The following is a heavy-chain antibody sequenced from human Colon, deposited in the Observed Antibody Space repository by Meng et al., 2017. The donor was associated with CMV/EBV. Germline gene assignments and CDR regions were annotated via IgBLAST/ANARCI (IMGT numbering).Heavy chain of an antibody. Sequence: GESLKISCAASGLIFRKSTMSWLRQVPGKGLEWVADISGDEREIYYVDSVKGRFTVSRDNAKNLVFLQMNSLRVEDTAVYYCAGHIEQGKDVELDFAYYGLDVWGQGTTVTASS. D-gene: IGHD1-1*01. CDR1: GLIFRKST. V-gene: IGHV3-7*01. CDR3: AGHIEQGKDVELDFAYYGLDV. J-gene: IGHJ6*02. CDR2: ISGDEREI.